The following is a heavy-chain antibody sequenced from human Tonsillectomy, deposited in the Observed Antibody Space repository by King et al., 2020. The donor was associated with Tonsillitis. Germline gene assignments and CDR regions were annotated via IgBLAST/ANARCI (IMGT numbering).Heavy chain of an antibody. V-gene: IGHV3-23*04. CDR3: AKDHYVGYCSSTSCYTYKMALDY. J-gene: IGHJ4*02. CDR2: ISASGGNT. D-gene: IGHD2-2*02. CDR1: GFTFSTFA. Sequence: VQLVESGGGLVQPGGSLRLSCAASGFTFSTFAMSWVRQAPGKGLEWVSAISASGGNTYYADSVKGLFTISRDNSNNTLYLQMNSLRAEDTAIYYCAKDHYVGYCSSTSCYTYKMALDYWGQGTVVTVSS.